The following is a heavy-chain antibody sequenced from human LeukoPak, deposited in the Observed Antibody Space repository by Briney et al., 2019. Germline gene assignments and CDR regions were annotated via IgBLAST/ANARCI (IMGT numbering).Heavy chain of an antibody. V-gene: IGHV3-30*04. CDR2: ISYDGSNK. CDR1: GFTFSSYA. Sequence: GGSLRLSCAASGFTFSSYAMHWVRQAPGKGLEWVAVISYDGSNKYYADSVKGRFTISRDNSKNTLYLQMNSLRAEDTAVYYCARDRDRFGELLWGWFGPWGQGTLVTVSS. J-gene: IGHJ5*02. D-gene: IGHD3-10*01. CDR3: ARDRDRFGELLWGWFGP.